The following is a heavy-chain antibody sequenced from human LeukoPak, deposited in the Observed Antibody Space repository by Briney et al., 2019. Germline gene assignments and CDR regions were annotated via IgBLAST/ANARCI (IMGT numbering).Heavy chain of an antibody. V-gene: IGHV4-59*01. CDR1: GGSISSYY. D-gene: IGHD4-23*01. J-gene: IGHJ3*02. CDR3: ARGGTAVIAPYAFDI. CDR2: IYYSGGT. Sequence: SETLSLTCTVSGGSISSYYWSWIRQPPGKGLEWIGYIYYSGGTNCNPSVKSRVAMSVDTSKKQFSLKLSSLTAADTAVYYCARGGTAVIAPYAFDIWGRGTMVTVSS.